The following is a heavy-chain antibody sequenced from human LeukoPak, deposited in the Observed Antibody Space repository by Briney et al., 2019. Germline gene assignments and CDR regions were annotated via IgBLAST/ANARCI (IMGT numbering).Heavy chain of an antibody. V-gene: IGHV1-18*01. CDR1: GYTFTSYG. D-gene: IGHD3-22*01. CDR2: ISAYNGNT. J-gene: IGHJ4*02. CDR3: ARDKKRGYYDSSGYFGY. Sequence: GASVKVSCKASGYTFTSYGISWVRQAPGQGLEWMGWISAYNGNTNYAQKLQGRVTMTTDTSTSTAYMELRSLRSDDTAVYYCARDKKRGYYDSSGYFGYWGQGTLVTVSS.